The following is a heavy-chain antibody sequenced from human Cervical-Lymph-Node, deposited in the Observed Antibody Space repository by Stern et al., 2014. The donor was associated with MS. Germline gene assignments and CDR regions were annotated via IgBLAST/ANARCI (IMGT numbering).Heavy chain of an antibody. D-gene: IGHD4-17*01. CDR2: ISADGSGT. CDR1: GFTFSSYW. CDR3: ARIRGDYDPFFNY. J-gene: IGHJ4*02. V-gene: IGHV3-74*01. Sequence: EVQLVESGGASVQRGGSLRLSCAASGFTFSSYWMHWVRQAPGKGLVWVSRISADGSGTNYADSVKGRFTISRDNAKNMLYLQMNSLTAEDTAVYYCARIRGDYDPFFNYWGQGALVTVSS.